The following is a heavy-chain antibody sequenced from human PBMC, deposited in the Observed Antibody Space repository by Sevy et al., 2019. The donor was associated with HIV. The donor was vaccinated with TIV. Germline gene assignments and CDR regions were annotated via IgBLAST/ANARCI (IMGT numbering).Heavy chain of an antibody. Sequence: GGSLRLSCAASGFPFSSYAMSWVRQAPGKGLEWVSTLIGGGSRTYSADSVTGRFIISRDNSRNTLYLQMNSLRAEDMAIYYCAKRRVQSGLSGGGANYGMDVCGRGTTVTVSS. CDR2: LIGGGSRT. V-gene: IGHV3-23*01. CDR1: GFPFSSYA. J-gene: IGHJ6*01. CDR3: AKRRVQSGLSGGGANYGMDV. D-gene: IGHD2-8*02.